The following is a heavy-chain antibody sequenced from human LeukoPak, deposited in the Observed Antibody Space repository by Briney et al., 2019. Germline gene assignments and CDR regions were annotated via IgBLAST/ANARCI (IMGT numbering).Heavy chain of an antibody. CDR2: INPNSGGT. CDR1: GYTFTCYY. CDR3: ARESYCSSTSCYVTTQSNWFDP. Sequence: ASVKVSCKASGYTFTCYYMHWVRQAPGQGLEWMGWINPNSGGTNYAQKFQGRVTMTRDTSISTAYMELSRLRSDDTAVYYCARESYCSSTSCYVTTQSNWFDPWGQGTLVTVSS. V-gene: IGHV1-2*02. J-gene: IGHJ5*02. D-gene: IGHD2-2*01.